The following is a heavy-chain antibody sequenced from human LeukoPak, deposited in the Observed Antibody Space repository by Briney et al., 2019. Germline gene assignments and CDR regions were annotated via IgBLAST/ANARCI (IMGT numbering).Heavy chain of an antibody. V-gene: IGHV3-66*04. Sequence: GGSLRLSCAGSGFTFSSYSMNWVRQAPGKGLEWVSLIYSGGSTYYADSVKGRFTISRDNSKNTLYLQMNSLRAEDTAVYYCAKRGAEVGVTVAPGDYWGQGTLVTVSS. CDR3: AKRGAEVGVTVAPGDY. CDR1: GFTFSSYS. CDR2: IYSGGST. D-gene: IGHD3-16*02. J-gene: IGHJ4*02.